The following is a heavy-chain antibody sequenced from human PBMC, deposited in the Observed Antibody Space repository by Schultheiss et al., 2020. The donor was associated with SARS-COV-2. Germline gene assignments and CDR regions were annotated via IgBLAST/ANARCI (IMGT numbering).Heavy chain of an antibody. V-gene: IGHV4-59*08. Sequence: SETLSLTCSVSGGSISSSYWSWIRQHPGKGLEWIGYIYYSGSTYYNPSLKSRVTISVDTSKNQFSLRLSSVTAADTAVYYCARPGPEFSSPHDAFDIWGQGTMVTVSS. D-gene: IGHD6-6*01. CDR1: GGSISSSY. J-gene: IGHJ3*02. CDR3: ARPGPEFSSPHDAFDI. CDR2: IYYSGST.